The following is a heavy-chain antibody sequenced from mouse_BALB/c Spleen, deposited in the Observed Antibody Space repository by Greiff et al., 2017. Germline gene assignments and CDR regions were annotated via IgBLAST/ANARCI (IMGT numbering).Heavy chain of an antibody. CDR3: ARSRYYFDY. CDR2: ISYDGSN. Sequence: ESGPGLVKPSQSLSLTCTVTGYSITSDYAWNWIRQFPGNKLEWMGYISYDGSNNYNPSLKNRISITRDTSKNQFFLKLNSVTTEDTATYYCARSRYYFDYWGQGTTLTVSS. CDR1: GYSITSDYA. V-gene: IGHV3-6*02. J-gene: IGHJ2*01.